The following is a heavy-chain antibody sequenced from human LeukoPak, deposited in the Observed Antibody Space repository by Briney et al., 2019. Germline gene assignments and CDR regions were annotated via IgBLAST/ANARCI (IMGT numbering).Heavy chain of an antibody. Sequence: DSVKGRFTISRDNAKSSLFLQLNSLTEGDTAVYYCARAMRIAVAGTDYWGQGTLVTVSS. J-gene: IGHJ4*02. V-gene: IGHV3-48*02. D-gene: IGHD6-19*01. CDR3: ARAMRIAVAGTDY.